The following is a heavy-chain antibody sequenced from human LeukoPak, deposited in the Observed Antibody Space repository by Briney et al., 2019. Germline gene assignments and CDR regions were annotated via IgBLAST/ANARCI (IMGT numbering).Heavy chain of an antibody. CDR2: INQSGGT. Sequence: SETLSLTCSLSGGSLRPYYWSWIRRPPGGGLEWLGEINQSGGTNYNPSLKSRVTLSVEKFKNQFSLEATSVTAADTDIYYCASRGGLYYESHGYPDFDHWGQGTLVTVSS. J-gene: IGHJ4*02. CDR1: GGSLRPYY. D-gene: IGHD3-22*01. V-gene: IGHV4-34*01. CDR3: ASRGGLYYESHGYPDFDH.